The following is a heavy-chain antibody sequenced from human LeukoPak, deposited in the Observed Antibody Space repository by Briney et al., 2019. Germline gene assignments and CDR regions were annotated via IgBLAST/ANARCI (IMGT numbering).Heavy chain of an antibody. J-gene: IGHJ3*02. D-gene: IGHD7-27*01. Sequence: ASVNVSCKASGYTFTSYYMHWVRQAPGQGLEWMGIINPSGGSTSYAQKFQGRVTMTRDTSTSTVYMELSSLRSEDTAVYYCASALGPLDAFDIWGQGTMVTVSS. CDR3: ASALGPLDAFDI. CDR2: INPSGGST. V-gene: IGHV1-46*01. CDR1: GYTFTSYY.